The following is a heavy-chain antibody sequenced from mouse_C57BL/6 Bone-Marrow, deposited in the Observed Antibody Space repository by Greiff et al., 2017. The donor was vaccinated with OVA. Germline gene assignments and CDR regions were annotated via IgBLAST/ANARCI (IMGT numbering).Heavy chain of an antibody. CDR1: GFTFSDYG. J-gene: IGHJ1*03. D-gene: IGHD1-1*01. CDR2: ISNLAYSI. Sequence: EVMLVESGGGLVQPGGSLKLSCAASGFTFSDYGMAWVRQAPRKGPEWVAFISNLAYSIYYADTVTGRFTISSENAKNTLYLEMSSLRSEDTAMYYCARHDYGSSYGYFDVWGTGTTVTVSS. V-gene: IGHV5-15*01. CDR3: ARHDYGSSYGYFDV.